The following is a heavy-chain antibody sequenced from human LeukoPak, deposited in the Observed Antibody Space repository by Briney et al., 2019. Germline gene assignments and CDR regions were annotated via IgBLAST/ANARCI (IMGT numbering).Heavy chain of an antibody. D-gene: IGHD2-2*02. CDR3: ARGVVPAAISWFDP. Sequence: ASVKVSCKASGYTFTNSGISWVRQAPGQGLEWMGWVSAYDGNRNYAQKLQGRLTKTTDRSTSIAYMELRSLRSDDTAMYYCARGVVPAAISWFDPWGQGTLVTVSS. CDR2: VSAYDGNR. CDR1: GYTFTNSG. J-gene: IGHJ5*02. V-gene: IGHV1-18*01.